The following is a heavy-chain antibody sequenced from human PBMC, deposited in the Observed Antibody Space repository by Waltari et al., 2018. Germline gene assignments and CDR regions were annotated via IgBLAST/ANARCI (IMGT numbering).Heavy chain of an antibody. D-gene: IGHD3-16*01. J-gene: IGHJ4*02. Sequence: EVQLVESGGGLVQPGGSLSLSCAALGFAFRRDSRNWVRQAPGKWLEWVSYISSSSSTIYYADSVKGRFTISRDNAKNSLYLQMNSLRAEDTAVYYCARERGGSYWGQGTLVTVSS. CDR2: ISSSSSTI. CDR1: GFAFRRDS. V-gene: IGHV3-48*04. CDR3: ARERGGSY.